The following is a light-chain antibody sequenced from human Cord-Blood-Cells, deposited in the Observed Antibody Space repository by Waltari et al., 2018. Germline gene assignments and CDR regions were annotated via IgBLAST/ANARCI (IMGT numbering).Light chain of an antibody. CDR3: QQRSNWLT. V-gene: IGKV3-11*01. Sequence: EIVLTQSPATLSLSPGETATLSCRASQSVSSYLAWYQQKPVQAPRLLIYEASNRATGIPARFSGSGSGTDFTLTISSLEPEDFAVYYCQQRSNWLTFGGGTKVEIK. J-gene: IGKJ4*01. CDR2: EAS. CDR1: QSVSSY.